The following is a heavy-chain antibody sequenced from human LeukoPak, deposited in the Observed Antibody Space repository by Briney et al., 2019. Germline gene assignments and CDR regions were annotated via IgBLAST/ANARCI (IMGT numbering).Heavy chain of an antibody. V-gene: IGHV4-61*02. Sequence: SSETLPLTCTVSGGSISSGSYYWSWIRQPAGKGLEWIGRIYTSGSTYYNPSLKSRVTISVDTSKNQFSLKLSSVTAADTAVYYCARVYGDYYFDYWGQGTLVTVSS. CDR3: ARVYGDYYFDY. J-gene: IGHJ4*02. CDR1: GGSISSGSYY. CDR2: IYTSGST. D-gene: IGHD4-17*01.